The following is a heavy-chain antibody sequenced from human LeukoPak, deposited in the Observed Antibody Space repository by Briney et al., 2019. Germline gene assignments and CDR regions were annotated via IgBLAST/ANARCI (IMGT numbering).Heavy chain of an antibody. CDR3: ARVYHGDYSERAFDY. CDR1: GGSISSGDYY. CDR2: IYYSGST. Sequence: SETLSLTCTVSGGSISSGDYYWSWIRQPPGKGLEWIGYIYYSGSTYYNPSLKSRVTISVDTSKNQFSLKLSSVTAADTAVYYCARVYHGDYSERAFDYWGQGTLVTVSS. D-gene: IGHD4-17*01. V-gene: IGHV4-30-4*01. J-gene: IGHJ4*02.